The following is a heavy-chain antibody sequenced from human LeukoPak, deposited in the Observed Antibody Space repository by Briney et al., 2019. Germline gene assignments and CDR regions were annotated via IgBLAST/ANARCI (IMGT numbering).Heavy chain of an antibody. Sequence: PGESLTLSCTASGFTFSTYAMHWVRQAPGKGLEWVAVISYDGTNKYYAGSVQGRFTISRDNSNNTVYLQMTSLRTEDTALYYCQSRSIVATPDDYWGQGTLVTVSS. D-gene: IGHD5-12*01. J-gene: IGHJ4*02. CDR3: QSRSIVATPDDY. V-gene: IGHV3-30*04. CDR2: ISYDGTNK. CDR1: GFTFSTYA.